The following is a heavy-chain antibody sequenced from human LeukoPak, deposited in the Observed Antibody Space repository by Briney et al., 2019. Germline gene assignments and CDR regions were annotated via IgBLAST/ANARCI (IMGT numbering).Heavy chain of an antibody. D-gene: IGHD6-25*01. CDR3: ARQGGGFWYFDL. CDR1: GGSINTYY. CDR2: IYYSGRT. J-gene: IGHJ2*01. Sequence: SETLSLTCAVSGGSINTYYWSWIRQPPGKGLEWIGYIYYSGRTNYNPSLKSRITISVDTSKNQFSLKLSSVTAADTAVYYCARQGGGFWYFDLWGRGTLVTVSS. V-gene: IGHV4-59*08.